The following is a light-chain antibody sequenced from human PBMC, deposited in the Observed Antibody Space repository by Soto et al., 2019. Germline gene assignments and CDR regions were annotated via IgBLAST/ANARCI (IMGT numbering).Light chain of an antibody. CDR2: SAS. Sequence: DTQMIQSPSYRSASVGARFTITCRSSETTANYLNWYQHKPGKAPKLLIHSASSLQSGVPSRFSGRGSGTDITLTINSLQPEDFATYSWQQTYISPPTFGGGTKVDI. V-gene: IGKV1-39*01. J-gene: IGKJ4*01. CDR3: QQTYISPPT. CDR1: ETTANY.